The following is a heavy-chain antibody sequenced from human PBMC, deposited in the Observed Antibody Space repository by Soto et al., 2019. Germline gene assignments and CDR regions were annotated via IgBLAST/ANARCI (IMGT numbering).Heavy chain of an antibody. Sequence: GGSLRLSCAASGFTFSNYGMHWVRQAPGKGLEWVAVIWYDGSKKYYADSVRGRFTVSRDNSKNTLVLQATSLRVEDTGVYYCARDFFSPLINSPNDAFDIWGQGTMVTVS. J-gene: IGHJ3*02. CDR3: ARDFFSPLINSPNDAFDI. D-gene: IGHD3-16*01. CDR2: IWYDGSKK. CDR1: GFTFSNYG. V-gene: IGHV3-33*01.